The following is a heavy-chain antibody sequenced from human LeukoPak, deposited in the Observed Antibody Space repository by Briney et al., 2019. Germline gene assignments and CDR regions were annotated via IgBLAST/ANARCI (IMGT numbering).Heavy chain of an antibody. CDR2: IYYSGST. J-gene: IGHJ4*02. CDR1: GGPISSYY. Sequence: PSETLSLTCTVSGGPISSYYWSWIRQPPGKGLEWVGYIYYSGSTNYNPSLKSRVTISVDTSKNQFSLKLSSVTAADTAVYYCARLYYYDSSGYYYPIYYFDYWGQGTLVTVSS. V-gene: IGHV4-59*01. CDR3: ARLYYYDSSGYYYPIYYFDY. D-gene: IGHD3-22*01.